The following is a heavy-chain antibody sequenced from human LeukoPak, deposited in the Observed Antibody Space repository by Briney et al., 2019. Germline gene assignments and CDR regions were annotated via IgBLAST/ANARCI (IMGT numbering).Heavy chain of an antibody. D-gene: IGHD4-17*01. CDR3: ARPTAVTLVDAFNI. CDR2: IKQGGTEK. Sequence: GGSLRLSCAASGFTFSSYWMSWVRQAPGKGLEWVANIKQGGTEKYYVDSVKGRFTISRDNAKNSLYLQMNSLRDVDTAVYFCARPTAVTLVDAFNIWGLGTMVTVSS. CDR1: GFTFSSYW. J-gene: IGHJ3*02. V-gene: IGHV3-7*04.